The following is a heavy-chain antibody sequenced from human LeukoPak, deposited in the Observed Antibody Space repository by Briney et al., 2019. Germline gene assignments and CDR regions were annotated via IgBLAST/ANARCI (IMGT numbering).Heavy chain of an antibody. V-gene: IGHV1-69*04. CDR3: ARGGSSSWYSYYFDY. CDR2: IIPILGIA. D-gene: IGHD6-13*01. CDR1: GGTFSSYA. Sequence: SVKVSCKASGGTFSSYAISWVRQAPGQGLEWMGRIIPILGIASYAQKFQGRVTITADKSTSTAYMELSSLRSEDTAVYYCARGGSSSWYSYYFDYWGQGTLVTVSS. J-gene: IGHJ4*02.